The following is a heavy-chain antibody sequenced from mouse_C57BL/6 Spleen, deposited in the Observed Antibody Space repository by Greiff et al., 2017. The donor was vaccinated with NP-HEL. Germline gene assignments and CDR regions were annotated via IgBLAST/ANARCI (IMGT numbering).Heavy chain of an antibody. D-gene: IGHD2-4*01. CDR1: GFTFSSYA. Sequence: EVHLVESGGGLVKPGGSLKLSCAASGFTFSSYAMSWVRQTPEKRLEWVATISDGGSYTYYPDNVKGRFTISRDNAKNNLYLQMSHLKSEDTAMYYCARDHDYDGLDYWGQGTTLTVSS. J-gene: IGHJ2*01. CDR3: ARDHDYDGLDY. V-gene: IGHV5-4*01. CDR2: ISDGGSYT.